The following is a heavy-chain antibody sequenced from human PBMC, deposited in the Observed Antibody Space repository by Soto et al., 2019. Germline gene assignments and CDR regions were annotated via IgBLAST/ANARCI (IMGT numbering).Heavy chain of an antibody. CDR3: ARHGSDIVVVPAADYYYYGMDV. V-gene: IGHV5-51*01. CDR2: IYPGDSDT. J-gene: IGHJ6*02. CDR1: GYSFTSYW. D-gene: IGHD2-2*01. Sequence: GESLKISCKGSGYSFTSYWIGWMRQMPGKGLEWMGIIYPGDSDTRYSPSFQGQVTISADKSISTAYLQWSSLKASDTAMYYCARHGSDIVVVPAADYYYYGMDVWGQGTTVTVSS.